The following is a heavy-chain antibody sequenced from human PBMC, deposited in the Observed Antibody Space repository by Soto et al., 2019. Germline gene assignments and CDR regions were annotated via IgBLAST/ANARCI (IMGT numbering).Heavy chain of an antibody. CDR3: ARGSLGASRYYDFWSPQGMDV. J-gene: IGHJ6*02. D-gene: IGHD3-3*01. V-gene: IGHV1-2*04. CDR2: INPNSGGT. CDR1: GYTFTGYY. Sequence: ASVKVSCKSSGYTFTGYYMRWVRQAPGQGLEWMGWINPNSGGTNYAQKFQGWVTMTRDTSISTAYMELSRLRSDDTAVYYCARGSLGASRYYDFWSPQGMDVWGQGTTVT.